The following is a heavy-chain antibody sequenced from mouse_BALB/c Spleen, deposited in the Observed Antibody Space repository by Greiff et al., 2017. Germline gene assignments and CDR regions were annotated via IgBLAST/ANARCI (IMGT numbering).Heavy chain of an antibody. V-gene: IGHV1-69*02. CDR1: GYTFTSYW. Sequence: QVQLQQPGAELVKPGASVKLSCKASGYTFTSYWMHWVKQRPGQGLEWIGEIDPSDSYTNYNQKFKGKATLTVDKSSSTAYMQLSSLTSEDSAVYYCARSAKGGFDYWGQGTTLTVAS. CDR2: IDPSDSYT. J-gene: IGHJ2*01. CDR3: ARSAKGGFDY.